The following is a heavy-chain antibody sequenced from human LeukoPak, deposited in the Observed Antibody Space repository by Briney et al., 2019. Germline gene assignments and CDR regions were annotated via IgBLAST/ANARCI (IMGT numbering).Heavy chain of an antibody. Sequence: SETLSLTCTVSGGSISSSSYYWGWIRQPPGKGLEWIGSIYYSGSTYYNPSLKSRVTISVHTSKIQFSLKLCSVTAADTALYYCARRLGYCSSTSCYADKVDYWGQGTLVTVSS. CDR1: GGSISSSSYY. CDR3: ARRLGYCSSTSCYADKVDY. V-gene: IGHV4-39*01. J-gene: IGHJ4*02. CDR2: IYYSGST. D-gene: IGHD2-2*01.